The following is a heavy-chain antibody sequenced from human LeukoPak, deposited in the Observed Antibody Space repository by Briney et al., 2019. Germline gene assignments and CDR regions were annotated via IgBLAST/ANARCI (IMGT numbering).Heavy chain of an antibody. J-gene: IGHJ6*02. CDR2: IYYSGST. CDR1: GGSISSGGYY. V-gene: IGHV4-31*03. CDR3: ARGQSTNPGIAVAGTGYYYGMDV. Sequence: PSQTLSLTCTVSGGSISSGGYYWSWIRQHPGKGLEWIGYIYYSGSTYYNPSLKSRVTISVDTSKNQFSLKLSSVTAADTAVYYCARGQSTNPGIAVAGTGYYYGMDVWGQGTTVTVSS. D-gene: IGHD6-19*01.